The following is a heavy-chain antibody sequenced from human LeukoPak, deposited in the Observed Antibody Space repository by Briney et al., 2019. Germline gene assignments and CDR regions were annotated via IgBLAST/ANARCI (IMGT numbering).Heavy chain of an antibody. V-gene: IGHV3-20*04. CDR2: INWNGGST. CDR3: ARGPYDSSGYYCPLDY. CDR1: GFTFDDYG. J-gene: IGHJ4*02. Sequence: GGSLRLSCAASGFTFDDYGISWVRQAPGKGLEWVSGINWNGGSTGYADSVKGRFTISRDNAKNSLYLQMNSLRAEDTALYYCARGPYDSSGYYCPLDYWGQGTLVTVSS. D-gene: IGHD3-22*01.